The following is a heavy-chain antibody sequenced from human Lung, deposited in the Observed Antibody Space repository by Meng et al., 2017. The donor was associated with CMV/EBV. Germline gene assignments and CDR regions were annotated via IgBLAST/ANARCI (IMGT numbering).Heavy chain of an antibody. J-gene: IGHJ4*02. D-gene: IGHD2-2*01. CDR3: ARAYCSSTSCPEGY. CDR1: GGSFSSYY. Sequence: SXTLSLXCTVSGGSFSSYYWGWIRQPPGKGLEWIAEINYSGTTNYSPSLKSRVTISLHSSKNQFSLNLNSVTAADTAVYYCARAYCSSTSCPEGYWGQGSLVTVSS. V-gene: IGHV4-59*12. CDR2: INYSGTT.